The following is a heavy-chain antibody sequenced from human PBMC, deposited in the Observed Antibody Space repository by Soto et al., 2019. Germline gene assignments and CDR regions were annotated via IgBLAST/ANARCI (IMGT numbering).Heavy chain of an antibody. Sequence: QVPLVESGGGVVQPGGSLRLSCAAAGFSFSNNGMHWVRQAPGKGLEWVAVIWYDGINKYYADSVKGRFIISRDNSKNTLYLQMNSLRAEDKAVYYCSIDAVQMVDCLDVWGKGNTVTVSS. V-gene: IGHV3-33*01. J-gene: IGHJ6*04. CDR2: IWYDGINK. CDR1: GFSFSNNG. CDR3: SIDAVQMVDCLDV. D-gene: IGHD2-15*01.